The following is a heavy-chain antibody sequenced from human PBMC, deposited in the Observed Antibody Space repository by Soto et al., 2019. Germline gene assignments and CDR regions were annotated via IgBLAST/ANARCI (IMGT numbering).Heavy chain of an antibody. J-gene: IGHJ4*02. D-gene: IGHD2-15*01. V-gene: IGHV1-18*01. Sequence: QVQLVQSGAEVKKPGASVKVSCKASGYTFTSYGISWVRQAPGQGLEWMGWISAYNGNTNYAQKLQGGVTMTTDTSTSTADMELRSLRSDDTAVYYWGRARYCSGGSCYSDYWGQGTLVTVSS. CDR1: GYTFTSYG. CDR2: ISAYNGNT. CDR3: GRARYCSGGSCYSDY.